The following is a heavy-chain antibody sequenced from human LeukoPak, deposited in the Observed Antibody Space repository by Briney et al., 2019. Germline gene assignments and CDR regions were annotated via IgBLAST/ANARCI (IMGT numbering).Heavy chain of an antibody. J-gene: IGHJ4*02. V-gene: IGHV5-51*01. Sequence: GESLKISCKASGYTFADYWIGWVRQMPGKGLEWMGIIYPGDSDTRYSPSFQGQVTISADKSISTAYLRWSSLKASDTAMYYCARPKVDYGDYALDYWGQGTLVTVSS. D-gene: IGHD4-17*01. CDR3: ARPKVDYGDYALDY. CDR2: IYPGDSDT. CDR1: GYTFADYW.